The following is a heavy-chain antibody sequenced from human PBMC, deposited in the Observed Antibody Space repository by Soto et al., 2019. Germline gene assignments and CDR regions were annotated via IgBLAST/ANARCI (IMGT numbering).Heavy chain of an antibody. CDR1: GYTFTGYY. J-gene: IGHJ6*02. Sequence: ASVKVSCKASGYTFTGYYIHWVRQAPGQGLEWMGWINPNSGGTRFEQKFQDRVIMTRDTTFNTTYVELSRLTSDDTAVYYCARGGGQTYYYYPMDVWGQGTTVTVSS. CDR2: INPNSGGT. V-gene: IGHV1-2*02. CDR3: ARGGGQTYYYYPMDV. D-gene: IGHD3-16*01.